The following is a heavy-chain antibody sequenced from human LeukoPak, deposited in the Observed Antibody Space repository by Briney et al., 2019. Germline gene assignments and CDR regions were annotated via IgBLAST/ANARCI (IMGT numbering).Heavy chain of an antibody. CDR2: INHSGST. D-gene: IGHD6-19*01. V-gene: IGHV4-34*01. J-gene: IGHJ3*02. Sequence: PSETLSLTCAVYGGSFSGYYWSWIRQPPGKGLEWIGEINHSGSTNYNPSLKSRVTISVDTSKNQFSLKLSSVTAADTAVYYCARSWAGPVDDAFDIWGQGTMATVSS. CDR3: ARSWAGPVDDAFDI. CDR1: GGSFSGYY.